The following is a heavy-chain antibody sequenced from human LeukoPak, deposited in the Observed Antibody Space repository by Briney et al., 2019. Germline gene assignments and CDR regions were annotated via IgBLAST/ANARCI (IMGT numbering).Heavy chain of an antibody. CDR3: ARAWGYSSGWYGDAFDI. D-gene: IGHD6-19*01. V-gene: IGHV3-23*01. CDR2: IYENGGTT. Sequence: GGSLRLSCVGSGFTFRSHAMSWVRQAPEKGLEFVSGIYENGGTTYYADSVKGRFSISRDNSKNTLYLQMDSLRGEDTAVYYCARAWGYSSGWYGDAFDIWGQGTMVTVSS. J-gene: IGHJ3*02. CDR1: GFTFRSHA.